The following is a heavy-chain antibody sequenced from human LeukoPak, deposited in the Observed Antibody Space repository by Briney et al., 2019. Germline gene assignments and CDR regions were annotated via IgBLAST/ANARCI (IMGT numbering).Heavy chain of an antibody. D-gene: IGHD3-10*01. V-gene: IGHV4-31*03. CDR2: IYYSGST. CDR1: GGSISSGGYY. J-gene: IGHJ6*03. CDR3: ARESEFGSGTFLYYYYMDV. Sequence: SETLSLTCTVSGGSISSGGYYWSWIRRHPGKGLEWIGYIYYSGSTYYNPSLKSRVTISVDTSKNQFSLKLSSVTAADTAVYYCARESEFGSGTFLYYYYMDVWGKGTTVTVSS.